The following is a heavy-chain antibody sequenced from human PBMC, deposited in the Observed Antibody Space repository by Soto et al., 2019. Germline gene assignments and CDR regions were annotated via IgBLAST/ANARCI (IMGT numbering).Heavy chain of an antibody. CDR1: GYSFSSGYY. V-gene: IGHV4-38-2*02. CDR3: ARDLMQEEWTDYYGMDV. Sequence: SETLSLTLAVSGYSFSSGYYWGWIRLPPGKGLEWIGSLYHSGSTYYNPPLTSRVTISVDTSKNQFSLKLSSGTAADTDVYNSARDLMQEEWTDYYGMDVWRQGTTVTVS. D-gene: IGHD3-3*01. J-gene: IGHJ6*02. CDR2: LYHSGST.